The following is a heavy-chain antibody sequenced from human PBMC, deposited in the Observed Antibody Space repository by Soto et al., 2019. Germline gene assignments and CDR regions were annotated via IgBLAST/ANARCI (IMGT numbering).Heavy chain of an antibody. D-gene: IGHD6-25*01. CDR1: GGSFSGYY. CDR3: AGRSAAGP. Sequence: QVQLQQWGAGLLKPSETLSLTCAVYGGSFSGYYWSWIRQPPGKGLEWIGEINHSGSTNYNPSLKSRVTISVDTSKNQFSLKLGSVTAAGTAVYYCAGRSAAGPWGQGTLVTVSS. V-gene: IGHV4-34*01. CDR2: INHSGST. J-gene: IGHJ5*02.